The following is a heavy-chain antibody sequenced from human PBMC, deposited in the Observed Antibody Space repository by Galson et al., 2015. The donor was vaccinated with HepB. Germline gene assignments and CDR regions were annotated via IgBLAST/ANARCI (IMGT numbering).Heavy chain of an antibody. Sequence: SVKVSCKASGGTFSSYAISWVRQAPGQGLEWMGGIIPIFGTANYAQKFQGRVTITADESTSTAYMELSSLRSEDTAVYYCARAPDLYGDYPQQPFDPWGQGTLVTVSS. V-gene: IGHV1-69*13. D-gene: IGHD4-17*01. J-gene: IGHJ5*02. CDR2: IIPIFGTA. CDR3: ARAPDLYGDYPQQPFDP. CDR1: GGTFSSYA.